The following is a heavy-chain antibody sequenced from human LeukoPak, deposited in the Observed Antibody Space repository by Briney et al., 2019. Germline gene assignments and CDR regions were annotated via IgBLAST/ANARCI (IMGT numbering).Heavy chain of an antibody. Sequence: PSQTLSLTCTVSGGSISSGGYYWSWIRQHPGKGLEWIGYIYYSGSAYYNPSLKSRVTISVDTSENQFSLKLSSVTAADTAVHYCARVNYGSATKEDYWGQGTLVTVSS. V-gene: IGHV4-31*03. D-gene: IGHD3-10*01. CDR1: GGSISSGGYY. CDR2: IYYSGSA. CDR3: ARVNYGSATKEDY. J-gene: IGHJ4*02.